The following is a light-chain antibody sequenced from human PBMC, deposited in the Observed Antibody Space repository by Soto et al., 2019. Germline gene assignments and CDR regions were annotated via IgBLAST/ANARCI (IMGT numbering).Light chain of an antibody. J-gene: IGLJ1*01. CDR2: RNN. CDR1: SSNIGSNY. V-gene: IGLV1-47*01. CDR3: AAWDDRLSYV. Sequence: QSVLTQPPSASGTPGQRVTISCSGSSSNIGSNYVYWYQQLPGTAPKLLIYRNNQRPSGVPDRFSGSKSGTSASLAISGLRSEDEADYYCAAWDDRLSYVFGTGTKVTVL.